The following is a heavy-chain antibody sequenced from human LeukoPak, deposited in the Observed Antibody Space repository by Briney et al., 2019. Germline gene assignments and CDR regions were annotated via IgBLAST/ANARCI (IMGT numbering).Heavy chain of an antibody. V-gene: IGHV4-34*01. CDR3: ARDSSSWYYFDY. J-gene: IGHJ4*02. D-gene: IGHD6-13*01. CDR1: GGSFSGYY. Sequence: PSETLSLTCAVYGGSFSGYYWSWIRQPPGKGLEWIGEINHSGSTNYIPSLKSRVTISVDTSKNQFSLKLSSVTAADTAVYYCARDSSSWYYFDYWGQGTLVTVSS. CDR2: INHSGST.